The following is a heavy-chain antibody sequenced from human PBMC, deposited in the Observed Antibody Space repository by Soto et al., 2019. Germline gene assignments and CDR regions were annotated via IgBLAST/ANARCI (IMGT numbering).Heavy chain of an antibody. CDR2: ISWNSGTI. CDR3: AKDRAVVVPVSTSYFHYYGLDV. D-gene: IGHD2-2*01. J-gene: IGHJ6*02. Sequence: EEQLVESGGGLVQPGRSLRLSCVASGFTFENFAMHWVRQAPGKGLEWVSGISWNSGTIDYADSVKGRFTISRDNAKNSLYLQMDSLRVEDTALYYCAKDRAVVVPVSTSYFHYYGLDVWGQGTTVTVS. CDR1: GFTFENFA. V-gene: IGHV3-9*01.